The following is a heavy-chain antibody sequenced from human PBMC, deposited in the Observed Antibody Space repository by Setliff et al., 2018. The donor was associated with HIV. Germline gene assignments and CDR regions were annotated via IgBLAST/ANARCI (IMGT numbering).Heavy chain of an antibody. V-gene: IGHV4-39*07. CDR1: GFTFSSYS. Sequence: PGGSLRLSCAASGFTFSSYSMNWVRQAPGKGLEWIGSIYYSGSTYYNPSLKSRVTISVDTSKNQFSLKLSSVTAADTAVFYCARGSQWELLPYFDYWGQGTLVTVSS. CDR3: ARGSQWELLPYFDY. CDR2: IYYSGST. J-gene: IGHJ4*02. D-gene: IGHD1-26*01.